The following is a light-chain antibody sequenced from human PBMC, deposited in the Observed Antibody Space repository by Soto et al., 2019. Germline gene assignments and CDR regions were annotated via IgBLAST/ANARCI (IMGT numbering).Light chain of an antibody. V-gene: IGKV3-20*01. CDR2: GAS. Sequence: EIVLTQSPGTLSLSPGERATLSCRASQSVSGSYLAWYQQKLGQAPRLLIYGASSRATGIPDRFSGSGSGTDFTLTISRLEPEDFAVYYCQQYGSSSWTFGQGSQVEIK. CDR1: QSVSGSY. J-gene: IGKJ1*01. CDR3: QQYGSSSWT.